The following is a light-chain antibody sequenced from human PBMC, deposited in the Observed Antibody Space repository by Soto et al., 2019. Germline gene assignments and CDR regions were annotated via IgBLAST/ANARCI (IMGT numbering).Light chain of an antibody. Sequence: DIVMTQSPDSLAVSLGERATINCKSSQSVLYSSNNKNDLAWYQQKPGQPPKLPIYWASTRESGVPDRFSGSGSGTDFTLTISSLQTEDVAVYYCQQYYRPWTFGQGTKVEIK. J-gene: IGKJ1*01. CDR1: QSVLYSSNNKND. V-gene: IGKV4-1*01. CDR3: QQYYRPWT. CDR2: WAS.